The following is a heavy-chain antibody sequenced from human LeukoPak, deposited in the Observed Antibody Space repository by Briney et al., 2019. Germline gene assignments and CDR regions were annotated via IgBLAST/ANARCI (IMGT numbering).Heavy chain of an antibody. CDR3: ARDAVEVATIFAFSY. V-gene: IGHV3-21*01. CDR2: ISSSSSYI. CDR1: GFTFSSYI. D-gene: IGHD5-24*01. Sequence: GGSLRLSCAASGFTFSSYIMNWVRQAPGKGLEWVSSISSSSSYIYYADSVKGRFTISRDNAKNSLYLQMNSLRAEDTAVYYCARDAVEVATIFAFSYWGQGTLVTVSS. J-gene: IGHJ4*02.